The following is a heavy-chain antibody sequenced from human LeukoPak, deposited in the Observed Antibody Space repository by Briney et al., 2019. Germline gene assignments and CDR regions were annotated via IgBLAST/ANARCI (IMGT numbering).Heavy chain of an antibody. V-gene: IGHV7-4-1*02. J-gene: IGHJ4*02. D-gene: IGHD3-16*02. CDR1: GGTFSSYA. CDR2: INTNTGNP. CDR3: ARSMITFGGVIVVPFDY. Sequence: ASVKVSCKASGGTFSSYAISWVRQAPGQGLEWMGWINTNTGNPTYAQGFTGRFVFSLDTSVSTAYLQISSLKAEDTAVYYCARSMITFGGVIVVPFDYWGQGTLVTVSS.